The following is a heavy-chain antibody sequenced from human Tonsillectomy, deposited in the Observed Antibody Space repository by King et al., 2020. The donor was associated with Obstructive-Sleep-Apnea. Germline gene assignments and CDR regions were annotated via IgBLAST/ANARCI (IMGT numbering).Heavy chain of an antibody. CDR3: ARNSGYDYYFDY. CDR2: IDPDSGGT. V-gene: IGHV1-2*02. Sequence: QLVQSGAEVKKPGASVKVSCKPSGYTFTGYYIHRVRRAPGQGLEWMGWIDPDSGGTNYAQKFQGSVSMTRDTSISTAYMELSRLRPDDTAVYYCARNSGYDYYFDYWGQGTLVTVSS. D-gene: IGHD5-12*01. J-gene: IGHJ4*02. CDR1: GYTFTGYY.